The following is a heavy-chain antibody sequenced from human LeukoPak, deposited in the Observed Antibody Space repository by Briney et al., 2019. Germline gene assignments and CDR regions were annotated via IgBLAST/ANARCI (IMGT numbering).Heavy chain of an antibody. V-gene: IGHV4-30-4*01. D-gene: IGHD6-13*01. CDR2: IYYSGTT. CDR3: ARVTSAAAGPPEGAFDI. CDR1: GGSITSAEYY. J-gene: IGHJ3*02. Sequence: PSETLSLTCTVSGGSITSAEYYWSWVRQPPGKGLEWIGYIYYSGTTYYNPSLKSRITISLDTSKTQFSLKLSSVTAADTAVYYCARVTSAAAGPPEGAFDIWGQGTMVTVSS.